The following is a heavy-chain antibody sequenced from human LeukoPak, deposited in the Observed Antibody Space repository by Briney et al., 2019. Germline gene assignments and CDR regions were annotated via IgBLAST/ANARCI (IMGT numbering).Heavy chain of an antibody. CDR3: ARDPRTMGPFDY. J-gene: IGHJ4*02. V-gene: IGHV3-20*04. Sequence: AGGSLRLSCAASGFTFDDYGMSWVRQAPGKGLEWVSGINWNGGSTGYADSVKGRFTISRDNTKNSLYLQMNSLRAEDTALYYCARDPRTMGPFDYWGQGTLVTVSS. CDR1: GFTFDDYG. D-gene: IGHD3-10*01. CDR2: INWNGGST.